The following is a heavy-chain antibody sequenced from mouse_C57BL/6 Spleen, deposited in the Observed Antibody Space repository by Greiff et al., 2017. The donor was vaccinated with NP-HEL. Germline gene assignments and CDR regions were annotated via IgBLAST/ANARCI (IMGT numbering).Heavy chain of an antibody. CDR1: GYTFTSYW. CDR3: ARGGPANWYCDY. D-gene: IGHD4-1*01. V-gene: IGHV1-61*01. J-gene: IGHJ2*01. CDR2: IYPSDSET. Sequence: QVQLQQPGAELVRPGSSVKLSCKASGYTFTSYWMDWVKQRPGQGLEWIGNIYPSDSETHYNQKFKDKATLTVDKSSSTAYMQLSSLTSEDSAVYYCARGGPANWYCDYWGQGTTLTVSS.